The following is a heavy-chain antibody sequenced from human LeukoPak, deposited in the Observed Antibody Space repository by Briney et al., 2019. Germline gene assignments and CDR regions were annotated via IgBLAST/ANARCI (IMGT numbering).Heavy chain of an antibody. J-gene: IGHJ3*02. V-gene: IGHV3-20*04. CDR1: GFTLDDYG. D-gene: IGHD3-16*02. CDR3: AGYYVWGSYRYKGGAFDI. Sequence: RAGGSLRLSCAASGFTLDDYGMSWVRQAPGKGLEWVSGINWNGGSTGYADSVKGRFTISRDNAKNSLYLQMNSLRAEDTALYYCAGYYVWGSYRYKGGAFDIWGQGTMVTVSS. CDR2: INWNGGST.